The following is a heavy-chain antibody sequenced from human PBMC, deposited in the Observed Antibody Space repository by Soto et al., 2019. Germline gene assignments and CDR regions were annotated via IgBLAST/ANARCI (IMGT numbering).Heavy chain of an antibody. D-gene: IGHD3-10*01. J-gene: IGHJ4*02. CDR2: VYSGGAT. CDR3: VRGRYGSEIH. V-gene: IGHV3-53*04. Sequence: TWVRLAPGKGLEWVSLVYSGGATHYAASVKGRFTISTHSSQNTLFLQMNSLRTEDTATYYCVRGRYGSEIHWGQGTKVTVSS.